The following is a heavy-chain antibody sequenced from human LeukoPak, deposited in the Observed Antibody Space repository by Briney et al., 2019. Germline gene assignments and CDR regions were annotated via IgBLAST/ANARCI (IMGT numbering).Heavy chain of an antibody. CDR2: ISSSSSYI. CDR1: EFTFSSYA. J-gene: IGHJ4*02. CDR3: ATGARWQLVSGFDY. D-gene: IGHD6-6*01. Sequence: GGSLRLSCAASEFTFSSYAMNWVRQAPGKGLEWVSSISSSSSYIYYADSVKGRFTISRDNAKNSLYLQMNSLRSEDTAVYYCATGARWQLVSGFDYWGQGTLVTVSS. V-gene: IGHV3-21*04.